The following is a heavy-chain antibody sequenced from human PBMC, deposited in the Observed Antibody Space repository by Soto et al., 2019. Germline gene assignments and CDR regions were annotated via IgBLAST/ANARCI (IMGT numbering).Heavy chain of an antibody. CDR2: ISYDGSNK. J-gene: IGHJ4*02. D-gene: IGHD4-17*01. V-gene: IGHV3-30-3*01. Sequence: VPLVESGGGVVQPGRSLRLSCAASGFTFSSYAMHWVRQAPGKGLEWVAVISYDGSNKYYADSVKGRFTISRDNSNNTLYLQMNTLRAEDTAVYYCARGTVTTRPFHYWGQGTLVTVSS. CDR3: ARGTVTTRPFHY. CDR1: GFTFSSYA.